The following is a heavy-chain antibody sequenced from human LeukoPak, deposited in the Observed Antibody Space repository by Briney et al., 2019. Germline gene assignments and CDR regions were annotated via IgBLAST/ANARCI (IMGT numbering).Heavy chain of an antibody. V-gene: IGHV3-30*02. CDR2: IRYDGSNK. D-gene: IGHD2-2*01. Sequence: GGSLRLSCAAPGFTFSSYGMHWVRQAPGKGLEWVAFIRYDGSNKYYADSVKGRFTISRDNSKNTLYLQMNSLRAEDTAVYYCAKDLGYCSSTSCRDFDYWGQGTLVTVSS. J-gene: IGHJ4*02. CDR3: AKDLGYCSSTSCRDFDY. CDR1: GFTFSSYG.